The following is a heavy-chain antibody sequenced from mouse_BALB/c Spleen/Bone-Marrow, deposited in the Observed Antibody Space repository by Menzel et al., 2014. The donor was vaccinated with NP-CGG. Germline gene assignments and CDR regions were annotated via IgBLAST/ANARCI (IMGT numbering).Heavy chain of an antibody. J-gene: IGHJ2*01. CDR1: GYTFTTYT. Sequence: VKLQESGAELARPGASVKMSCRASGYTFTTYTIHWVRQRPGQGLEWTGYINPSSGYTNYNQKFKDKATLTAGKSSSTAYMQLSSLTSEDSAVYYCARRDDGYVFFDYWGQGTTLTVSS. D-gene: IGHD2-3*01. CDR3: ARRDDGYVFFDY. V-gene: IGHV1-4*01. CDR2: INPSSGYT.